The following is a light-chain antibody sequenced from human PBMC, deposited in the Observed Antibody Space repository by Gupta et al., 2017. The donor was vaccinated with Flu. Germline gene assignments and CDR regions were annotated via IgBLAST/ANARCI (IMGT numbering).Light chain of an antibody. V-gene: IGKV1-5*03. CDR2: KAS. J-gene: IGKJ2*01. Sequence: DIQMTQSPSTLSASLGDRVTITCRASQDIINSLAWYQQKPGNAPNLLIYKASRLASGVPSRFSGGGSGTDFTLTISSLQPDDVATYYCQQGNNSSYTFGQGTKVDIK. CDR1: QDIINS. CDR3: QQGNNSSYT.